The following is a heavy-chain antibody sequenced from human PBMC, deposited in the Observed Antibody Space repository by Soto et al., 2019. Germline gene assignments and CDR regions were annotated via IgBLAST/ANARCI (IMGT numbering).Heavy chain of an antibody. CDR2: IKSKTDGGTT. V-gene: IGHV3-15*07. Sequence: SVSNAWMNWVRQAPGKGLEWVGRIKSKTDGGTTDYAAPVKGRFTILRDDSKNTLYLQMNSLKTEDTAVYYCTLEMYCRGPCYSFGMDVWGQGTTVIVSS. D-gene: IGHD2-15*01. J-gene: IGHJ6*02. CDR1: SVSNAW. CDR3: TLEMYCRGPCYSFGMDV.